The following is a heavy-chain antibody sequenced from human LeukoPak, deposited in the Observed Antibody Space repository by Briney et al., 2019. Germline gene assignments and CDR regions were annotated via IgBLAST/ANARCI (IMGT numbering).Heavy chain of an antibody. J-gene: IGHJ6*02. CDR2: ITGSGGNT. Sequence: GGSLRLSCAASGFIFSSYSMSWVRQAPGKGLEWVSVITGSGGNTYYADSVKGRFTISKDNSKDTVYLQMSSLRVDDTAVYYCAKAASSSWPSYYYGMDVWGQGTTVTVSS. CDR3: AKAASSSWPSYYYGMDV. V-gene: IGHV3-23*01. CDR1: GFIFSSYS. D-gene: IGHD6-13*01.